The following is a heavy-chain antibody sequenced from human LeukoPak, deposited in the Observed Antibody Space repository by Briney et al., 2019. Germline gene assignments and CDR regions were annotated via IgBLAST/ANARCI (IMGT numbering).Heavy chain of an antibody. J-gene: IGHJ4*02. Sequence: SETLSLTCTVFGGSVSSGSYYWSWIRQPPGKGLEWIGYIYYSGSTKYNPSLKSRVTMSVDTSKNQFPLKLSSVTAADTAVYYCARGAYYDSSGYDYWGQGTLVTVSS. CDR1: GGSVSSGSYY. CDR2: IYYSGST. D-gene: IGHD3-22*01. V-gene: IGHV4-61*01. CDR3: ARGAYYDSSGYDY.